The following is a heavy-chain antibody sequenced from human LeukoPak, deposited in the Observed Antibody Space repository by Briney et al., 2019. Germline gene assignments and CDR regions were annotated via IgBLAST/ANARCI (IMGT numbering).Heavy chain of an antibody. D-gene: IGHD3-3*01. CDR3: ARGGVPGGFYGSFDY. Sequence: SETLSLTCTVSGGSISTYYWSWMRQPPGRGLEWIGYIYYSGSTSHNPSLQSRVTISVDTSKNQFSLKLNSVTAADTAVYYCARGGVPGGFYGSFDYWGQGTLVSVSS. CDR2: IYYSGST. J-gene: IGHJ4*02. CDR1: GGSISTYY. V-gene: IGHV4-59*01.